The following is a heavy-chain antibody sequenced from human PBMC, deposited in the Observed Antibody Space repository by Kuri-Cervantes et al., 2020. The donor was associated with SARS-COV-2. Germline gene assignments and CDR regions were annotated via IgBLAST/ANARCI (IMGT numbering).Heavy chain of an antibody. CDR3: ARNLREGYGPYYFDY. CDR2: ISSSGSSI. V-gene: IGHV3-11*01. CDR1: GFTFSNAW. D-gene: IGHD5-18*01. J-gene: IGHJ4*02. Sequence: SLKISCAASGFTFSNAWMNWVRQAPGKGLEWVSYISSSGSSIYYAGPVKGRCTISRDNDKNSLYLQMNSLRAEDTAVYYCARNLREGYGPYYFDYWGQGTLVTVSS.